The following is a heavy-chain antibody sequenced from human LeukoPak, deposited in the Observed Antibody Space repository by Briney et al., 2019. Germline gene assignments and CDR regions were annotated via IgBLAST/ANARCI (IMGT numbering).Heavy chain of an antibody. D-gene: IGHD2-2*03. CDR3: ARGSTSLLGYCSSTSCPNWFDP. CDR2: INPTVGST. CDR1: GYTFTSYY. V-gene: IGHV1-46*03. Sequence: GASVKASCKASGYTFTSYYMHWVRQAPGQGLEWMGRINPTVGSTSYAQELQARVTMTRDTSTSTVYMELSSLRSEDTAVYYCARGSTSLLGYCSSTSCPNWFDPWGQGTLVTVSS. J-gene: IGHJ5*02.